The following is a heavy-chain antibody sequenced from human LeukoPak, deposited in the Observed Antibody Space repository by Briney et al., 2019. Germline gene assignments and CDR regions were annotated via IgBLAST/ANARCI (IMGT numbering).Heavy chain of an antibody. Sequence: PGGSLRLSCAASGFTFANYAMTWVRQAPGKGLDWVSLISGSGSNTYYTDSVQGRFTISRDNTRNTLYLQMSSLRAEDTAIYYWAKERGISYTYEFDYWGQGALVTVSS. CDR3: AKERGISYTYEFDY. J-gene: IGHJ4*02. D-gene: IGHD3-16*01. CDR1: GFTFANYA. V-gene: IGHV3-23*01. CDR2: ISGSGSNT.